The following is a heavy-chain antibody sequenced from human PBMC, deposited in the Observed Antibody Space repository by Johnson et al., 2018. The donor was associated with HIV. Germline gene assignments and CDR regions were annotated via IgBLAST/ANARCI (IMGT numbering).Heavy chain of an antibody. CDR1: GFTFNDYY. V-gene: IGHV3-11*04. D-gene: IGHD6-19*01. J-gene: IGHJ3*02. CDR2: ISSSGSTI. Sequence: QVQLVESGGGLVRPGGSLRLSCIVSGFTFNDYYMTWIRQGPGKGLEWVSYISSSGSTIYYADSVQGRFTISRDNAKNSLYLQMNSLRAEDTAVYYCARAGYSSGWYERAFDIWGQGTMVTVSS. CDR3: ARAGYSSGWYERAFDI.